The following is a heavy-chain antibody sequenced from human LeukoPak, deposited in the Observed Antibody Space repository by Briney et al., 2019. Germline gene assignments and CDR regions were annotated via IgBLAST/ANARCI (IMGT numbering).Heavy chain of an antibody. Sequence: GSSVKVSCKASGGTFSSYAISWVRQAPGQGLEWMGGIIPIFGTANYAQKFQGRVTITTDESTSTAYMELSSLRSEDTAVYYCARSRYSYGYLGGGLCDYWGQGTLVTVSS. J-gene: IGHJ4*02. CDR2: IIPIFGTA. D-gene: IGHD5-18*01. CDR1: GGTFSSYA. V-gene: IGHV1-69*05. CDR3: ARSRYSYGYLGGGLCDY.